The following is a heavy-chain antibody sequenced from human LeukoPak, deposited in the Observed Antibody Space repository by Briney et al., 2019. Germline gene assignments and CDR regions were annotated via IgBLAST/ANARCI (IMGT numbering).Heavy chain of an antibody. J-gene: IGHJ2*01. CDR1: GGSFSGYY. Sequence: SETLSLTCAVYGGSFSGYYWSWIRHPPGKGLEWIGEINHSGSTNYNPSLKSRVTISVDTSKNQFSLKLSSVTAADTAVYYCARSIAVAGPCYFDLWGRGTLVTVSS. D-gene: IGHD6-19*01. CDR3: ARSIAVAGPCYFDL. V-gene: IGHV4-34*01. CDR2: INHSGST.